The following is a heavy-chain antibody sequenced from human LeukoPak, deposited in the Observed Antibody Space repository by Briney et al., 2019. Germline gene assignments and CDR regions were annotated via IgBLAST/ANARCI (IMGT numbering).Heavy chain of an antibody. D-gene: IGHD7-27*01. J-gene: IGHJ4*02. CDR1: GYSITSGYY. V-gene: IGHV4-38-2*02. Sequence: SETLSLTCTVSGYSITSGYYWGWIRQPPGKGLEWIGSINHSGTTYYNPSLKSRVTISVDTSNNQFSLKLNSVTAADTAVYYCARTNWGSFDYWGQGTLVTVSS. CDR3: ARTNWGSFDY. CDR2: INHSGTT.